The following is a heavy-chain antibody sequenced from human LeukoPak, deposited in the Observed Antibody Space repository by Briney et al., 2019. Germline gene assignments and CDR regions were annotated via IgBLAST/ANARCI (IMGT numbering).Heavy chain of an antibody. CDR2: IDPSDSYT. V-gene: IGHV5-10-1*01. D-gene: IGHD6-19*01. J-gene: IGHJ4*02. Sequence: PGGSLRLSCKGSGYSFTSYWISWVRQMPGKGLEWMGRIDPSDSYTNYSPSFQGHVTILADKSISTAYLQWSSLKASDTAMYYCETSPGYSSGWYRGGADYWGQGTLVTVSP. CDR1: GYSFTSYW. CDR3: ETSPGYSSGWYRGGADY.